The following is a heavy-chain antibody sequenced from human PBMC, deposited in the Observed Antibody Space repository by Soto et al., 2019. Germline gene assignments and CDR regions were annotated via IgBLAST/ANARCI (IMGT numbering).Heavy chain of an antibody. J-gene: IGHJ4*02. CDR1: GFTFSSYW. V-gene: IGHV3-7*03. Sequence: GGSLRLSCAASGFTFSSYWMSWVRQAPGKGLEWVANIKQDGSEKYYVDSVKGRFTISRDNAKNSLYLQMNSLRADDTAVYYCARDLLIPPFWSGYYTSNIDYWGQGTLVTVSS. CDR3: ARDLLIPPFWSGYYTSNIDY. CDR2: IKQDGSEK. D-gene: IGHD3-3*01.